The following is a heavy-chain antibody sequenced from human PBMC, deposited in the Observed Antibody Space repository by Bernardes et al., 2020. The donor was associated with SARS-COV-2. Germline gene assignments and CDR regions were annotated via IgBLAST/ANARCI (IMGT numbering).Heavy chain of an antibody. CDR2: IYWDDDK. J-gene: IGHJ4*02. CDR1: GFSLSTSGVG. Sequence: SGPTLVKPTQTLTLTCTFSGFSLSTSGVGVGWIRQPPGKALEWLALIYWDDDKRYSPSLKSRLTITKDTSKNQVVLTMTNMDPVDTATYYCVRQLAFCTTSSCSRIPNTFDSWGQGTLVTVSS. CDR3: VRQLAFCTTSSCSRIPNTFDS. D-gene: IGHD2-2*01. V-gene: IGHV2-5*02.